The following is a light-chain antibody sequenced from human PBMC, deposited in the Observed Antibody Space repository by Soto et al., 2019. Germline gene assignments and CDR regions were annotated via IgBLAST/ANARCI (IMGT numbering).Light chain of an antibody. J-gene: IGLJ1*01. CDR1: ISDVGGYDF. CDR3: SSYAGDNNYV. V-gene: IGLV2-8*01. CDR2: EVI. Sequence: QSALAQPPSASGSAGQSVTISCTGAISDVGGYDFVSWYQHHPGKAPKLMIYEVIKRPSGVPDRFSGSKSGNTASLTVSGLQAEDEADYSCSSYAGDNNYVFGTGTKVTVL.